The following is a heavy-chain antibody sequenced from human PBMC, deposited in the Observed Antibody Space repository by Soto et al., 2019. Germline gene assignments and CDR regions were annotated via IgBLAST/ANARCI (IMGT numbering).Heavy chain of an antibody. V-gene: IGHV4-38-2*01. CDR1: GYSISAGFN. D-gene: IGHD5-18*01. CDR2: IYHSGST. Sequence: SETLSLSCVVSGYSISAGFNWGWIRRPPGKGLEWIGSIYHSGSTYYSPSLKSRVTLSVDTSKNQISLKLSSVTAADTAVYYCASGYSYAIFDYWGQGTLVT. J-gene: IGHJ4*02. CDR3: ASGYSYAIFDY.